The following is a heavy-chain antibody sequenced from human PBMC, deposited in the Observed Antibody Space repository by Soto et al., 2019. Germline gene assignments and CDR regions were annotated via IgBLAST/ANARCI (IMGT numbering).Heavy chain of an antibody. CDR2: IYYSGST. CDR1: GGSISSYY. V-gene: IGHV4-59*08. Sequence: QVQLQESGPGLVKPSETLSLTCTVSGGSISSYYWSWIRQPPGKGLEWIGYIYYSGSTNYNPSLKSRVTISVDTSKNQFSLKLSSVTAADTAVYYCARHSRRGLGANWFDPWGQGTLVTVSS. CDR3: ARHSRRGLGANWFDP. D-gene: IGHD3-16*01. J-gene: IGHJ5*02.